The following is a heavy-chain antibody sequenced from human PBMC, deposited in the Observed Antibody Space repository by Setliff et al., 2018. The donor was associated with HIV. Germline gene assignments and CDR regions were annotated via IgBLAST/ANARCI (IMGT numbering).Heavy chain of an antibody. D-gene: IGHD2-2*01. Sequence: ASVKVSCKASGYSFTNYDIHWVRQAAGQGLEWMGWMNPNTGDTGYAPKVQGRVSMTRETSISTAYMALSSLRSEDTAVYYCARRPCDRASCSFDFWGQGTLVTV. CDR3: ARRPCDRASCSFDF. CDR2: MNPNTGDT. CDR1: GYSFTNYD. V-gene: IGHV1-8*02. J-gene: IGHJ4*02.